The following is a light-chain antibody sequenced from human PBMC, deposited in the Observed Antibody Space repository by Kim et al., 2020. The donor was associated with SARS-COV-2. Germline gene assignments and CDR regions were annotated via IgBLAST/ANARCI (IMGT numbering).Light chain of an antibody. J-gene: IGLJ3*02. Sequence: SVSPGQTASITCTGDKLGDKFACWYQQKPGQSPVMVIYQDTKRPSAIPERISGSNSGNTATLTISGTQAMDEADYYCQTWDSSTAVFGGGTQLTVL. CDR1: KLGDKF. CDR2: QDT. CDR3: QTWDSSTAV. V-gene: IGLV3-1*01.